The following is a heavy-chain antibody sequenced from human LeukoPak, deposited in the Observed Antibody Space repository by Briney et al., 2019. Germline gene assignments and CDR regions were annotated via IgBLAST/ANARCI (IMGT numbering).Heavy chain of an antibody. CDR1: GYSFTSYW. CDR3: ARRSYDFPYYFDY. J-gene: IGHJ4*02. V-gene: IGHV5-51*01. D-gene: IGHD3-3*01. CDR2: IYPGGSDT. Sequence: GESLKISCKGSGYSFTSYWIGWVRQMPGKGLEWMGIIYPGGSDTRYSPSFQGHVTISADKSISTAYLQWSSLKASDTAMYYCARRSYDFPYYFDYWGQGTLVTVSS.